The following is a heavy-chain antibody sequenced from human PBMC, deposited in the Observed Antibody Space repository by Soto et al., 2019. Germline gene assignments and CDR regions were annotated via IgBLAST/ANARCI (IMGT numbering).Heavy chain of an antibody. Sequence: SETLSLTCAVYGGSFSGYNWSWIRQPPGKGLEWIGEINHSGSTNYNPSLKSRVTISVDTSKNQFSLKLSSVTAADTAVYYCARGYGSGSEFYYFDYWGQGTPVTVSS. J-gene: IGHJ4*02. CDR3: ARGYGSGSEFYYFDY. V-gene: IGHV4-34*01. CDR1: GGSFSGYN. CDR2: INHSGST. D-gene: IGHD3-10*01.